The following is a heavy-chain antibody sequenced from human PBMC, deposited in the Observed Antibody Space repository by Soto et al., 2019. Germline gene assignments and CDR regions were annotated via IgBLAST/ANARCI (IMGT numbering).Heavy chain of an antibody. CDR1: GGSISSYY. J-gene: IGHJ4*02. V-gene: IGHV4-59*01. Sequence: QVQLQESGPGLVKPSETLSLTCTVSGGSISSYYWSWIRQPPGKGLEWIGYIYYSGSTNYNPSLKSRVTLSVDTSKNQSSLKLSSVTAADTAVYYCARGGTIFGVVITGDYFDYWGQGTLVTVSS. CDR3: ARGGTIFGVVITGDYFDY. CDR2: IYYSGST. D-gene: IGHD3-3*01.